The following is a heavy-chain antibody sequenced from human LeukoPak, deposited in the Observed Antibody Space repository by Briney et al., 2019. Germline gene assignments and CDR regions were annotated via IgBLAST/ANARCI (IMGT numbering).Heavy chain of an antibody. CDR2: ISAYNGNT. Sequence: ASVKVSCKTSGYTFTSYGISWVRQAPGQGLEWMGWISAYNGNTNYAQKLQGRVTMTTDTSTSTAYMELRSLRSDDTAVYYCARIDIVVVPAAIGNTVWFDPWGQGTLVTVSS. CDR1: GYTFTSYG. J-gene: IGHJ5*02. CDR3: ARIDIVVVPAAIGNTVWFDP. D-gene: IGHD2-2*02. V-gene: IGHV1-18*01.